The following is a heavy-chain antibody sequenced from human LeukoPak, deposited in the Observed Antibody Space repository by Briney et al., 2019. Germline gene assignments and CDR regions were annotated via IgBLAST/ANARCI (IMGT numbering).Heavy chain of an antibody. CDR2: INPKSGGT. V-gene: IGHV1-2*02. D-gene: IGHD2-2*01. Sequence: ASVKVSCKASGYTFTDYYIHWVRQAPGQGLECMGWINPKSGGTNYVQKFQGRVTMTRDTSISTAYMELSSLRSDDTAVYYCARGCGTSCVNEGLRLGDWGQGTLVTVSS. J-gene: IGHJ4*02. CDR3: ARGCGTSCVNEGLRLGD. CDR1: GYTFTDYY.